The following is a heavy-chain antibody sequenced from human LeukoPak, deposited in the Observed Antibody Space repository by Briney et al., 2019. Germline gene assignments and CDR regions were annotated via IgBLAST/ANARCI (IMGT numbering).Heavy chain of an antibody. CDR3: ARDRGSGWYGPLWY. J-gene: IGHJ4*02. D-gene: IGHD6-19*01. CDR2: ISWNSGSI. CDR1: GFTFDDYA. V-gene: IGHV3-9*01. Sequence: GGSLRLSCAASGFTFDDYAMHWVRQAPGKGLEWVSGISWNSGSIGYADSVKGRFTISRDNAKNSLYLQMNSLRAEDTAVYYCARDRGSGWYGPLWYWDQGTLVTVSS.